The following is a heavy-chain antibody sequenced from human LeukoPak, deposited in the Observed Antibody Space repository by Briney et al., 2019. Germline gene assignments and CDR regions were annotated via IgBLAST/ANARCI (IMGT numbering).Heavy chain of an antibody. D-gene: IGHD7-27*01. J-gene: IGHJ6*02. CDR1: GFTFSNYA. CDR2: FSDSGLTT. V-gene: IGHV3-23*01. CDR3: AKTGDYYYYGMDV. Sequence: PGGSLRLSCAASGFTFSNYAMSGVRQAPGKGLEWVSGFSDSGLTTYYADSVKGRFTISRDNSKNTLYLQMNSLRVEDTAVYYCAKTGDYYYYGMDVWGRGTTVTVSS.